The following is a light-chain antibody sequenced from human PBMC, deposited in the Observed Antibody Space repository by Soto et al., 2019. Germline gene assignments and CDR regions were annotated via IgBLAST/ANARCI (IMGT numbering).Light chain of an antibody. V-gene: IGKV1-8*01. CDR2: AAS. CDR3: QQYYSYPLT. J-gene: IGKJ4*01. Sequence: AIRMTQSPSSFSASTGDRVTITCRASQGISSYLAWYQQKPGKAPKLLIYAASTLQRGVPSRFSGSGSETDFTLTISCLQSEDFATYSCQQYYSYPLTFGGGTKVEIK. CDR1: QGISSY.